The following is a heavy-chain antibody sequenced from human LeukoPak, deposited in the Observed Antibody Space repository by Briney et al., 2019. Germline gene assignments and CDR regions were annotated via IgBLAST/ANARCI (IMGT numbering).Heavy chain of an antibody. D-gene: IGHD2-21*02. V-gene: IGHV1-2*02. J-gene: IGHJ4*02. CDR3: ARGPSSTVTAGYSDY. CDR2: IDPDSGGT. Sequence: ASVKVSCKASGYTFIGYYMHWVRQAPGQGLEWMGWIDPDSGGTNYARKFQGRVTMTRDTSISTAYMELSRLRSDDTAVYYCARGPSSTVTAGYSDYWGQGTLVTVSS. CDR1: GYTFIGYY.